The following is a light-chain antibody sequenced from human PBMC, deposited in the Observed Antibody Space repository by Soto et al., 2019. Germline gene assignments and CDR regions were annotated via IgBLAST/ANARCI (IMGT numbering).Light chain of an antibody. Sequence: DIHMTQSPSTLSASVGDRVTITCRASQGIRNDLGWYQHKPGKAPKLLIYKASTLKSGVPSRFSGSGSGTEFTLTISSLQPDDFATYYCQHYNSYSEAFGQGTKVDIK. CDR1: QGIRND. CDR3: QHYNSYSEA. CDR2: KAS. V-gene: IGKV1-5*03. J-gene: IGKJ1*01.